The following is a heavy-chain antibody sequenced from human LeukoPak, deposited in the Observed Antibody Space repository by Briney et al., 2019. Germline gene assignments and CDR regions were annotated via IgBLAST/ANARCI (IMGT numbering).Heavy chain of an antibody. CDR2: IIPIFGTA. CDR1: GGTFSSYA. CDR3: ARGIRDYYFDY. Sequence: ASVKVSCKASGGTFSSYAISWVRQAPGQGLEWMGRIIPIFGTANYAQKFQGRVTITTDESTSTAYTALSSLRSEDTAVYYCARGIRDYYFDYWGQGTLVTVSS. J-gene: IGHJ4*02. D-gene: IGHD5-18*01. V-gene: IGHV1-69*05.